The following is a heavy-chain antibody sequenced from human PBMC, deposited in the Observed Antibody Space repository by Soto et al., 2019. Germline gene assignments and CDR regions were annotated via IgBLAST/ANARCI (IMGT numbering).Heavy chain of an antibody. Sequence: PSETLSLTCTVSGGSVSSGSYYWSWIRQPPGKGLEWIGYIYYSGSTNYNPSLKSRVTISVDTSKNQFSLKLSSVTAADTAVYYCARGGSGTTTFYDYWGQGTLVTVSS. CDR3: ARGGSGTTTFYDY. CDR1: GGSVSSGSYY. J-gene: IGHJ4*02. CDR2: IYYSGST. D-gene: IGHD1-7*01. V-gene: IGHV4-61*01.